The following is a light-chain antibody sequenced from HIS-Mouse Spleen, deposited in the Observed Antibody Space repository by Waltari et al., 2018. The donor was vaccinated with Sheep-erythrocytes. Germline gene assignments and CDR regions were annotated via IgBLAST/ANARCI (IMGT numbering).Light chain of an antibody. Sequence: SYVLTQPPSVSVAPGQTARITCGGNNIGSKSVHWYQQKPGQAPVLGVYDDSDRPSGIPERFSGSNSGNTATLTISRVEDGDEADYYCQVWDSSSDHVVFGGGTKLTVL. CDR3: QVWDSSSDHVV. V-gene: IGLV3-21*02. CDR1: NIGSKS. J-gene: IGLJ2*01. CDR2: DDS.